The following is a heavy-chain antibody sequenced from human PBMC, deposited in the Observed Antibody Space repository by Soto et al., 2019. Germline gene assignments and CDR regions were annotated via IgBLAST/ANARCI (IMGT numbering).Heavy chain of an antibody. V-gene: IGHV4-31*03. J-gene: IGHJ2*01. CDR2: IYYSGST. Sequence: QVQLQESGPGLVKPSQTLSLTCTVSGGSLRSGGYYWRWIRQHPGKGLEWIGYIYYSGSTYYTPSLKSRVTISVDTSKNQFSLKLSSVTAADTAVYYCARETAKPLWGRGTLVTVSS. D-gene: IGHD1-1*01. CDR1: GGSLRSGGYY. CDR3: ARETAKPL.